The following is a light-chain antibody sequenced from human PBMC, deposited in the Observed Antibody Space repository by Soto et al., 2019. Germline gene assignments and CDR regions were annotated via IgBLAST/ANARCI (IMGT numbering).Light chain of an antibody. CDR3: SSYAGSDNYV. CDR1: SSDVGGYNY. V-gene: IGLV2-8*01. Sequence: HSALTQPPSASGSPGQSVTISCTGTSSDVGGYNYVSWYQHHPGKAPTLMIYEVSKRPSGVPDRFSGSKSGNTASLTVSGLQAEDEADYYCSSYAGSDNYVFGTGTKVTVL. J-gene: IGLJ1*01. CDR2: EVS.